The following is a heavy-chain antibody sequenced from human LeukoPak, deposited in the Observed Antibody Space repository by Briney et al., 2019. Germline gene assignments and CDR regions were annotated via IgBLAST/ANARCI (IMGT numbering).Heavy chain of an antibody. D-gene: IGHD3-22*01. CDR1: GFTVSSNY. J-gene: IGHJ4*02. V-gene: IGHV3-53*05. Sequence: GGSLRLSCAASGFTVSSNYMSWVRQAPGKGLEWVSVIYSGGSTYYADSVKGRFTISRDNSKNTLYLQMNSLRAEDTAVYYCAKDMDYDDVSGYYWGFDYWGQGTLVTVSS. CDR3: AKDMDYDDVSGYYWGFDY. CDR2: IYSGGST.